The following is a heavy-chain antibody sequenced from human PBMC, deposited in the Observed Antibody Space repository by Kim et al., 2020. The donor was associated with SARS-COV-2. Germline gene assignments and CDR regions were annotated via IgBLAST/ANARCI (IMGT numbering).Heavy chain of an antibody. Sequence: SVKVSCKASGFTFTSSAMQWVRQARGQRLEWIGWIVVGSGNTNYAQKFQERVTITRDMSTSTAYMELSSLRSEDTAVYYCAADPLSPYYYDSSGWAFDIWGQGTMVTVSS. CDR3: AADPLSPYYYDSSGWAFDI. V-gene: IGHV1-58*02. CDR1: GFTFTSSA. D-gene: IGHD3-22*01. J-gene: IGHJ3*02. CDR2: IVVGSGNT.